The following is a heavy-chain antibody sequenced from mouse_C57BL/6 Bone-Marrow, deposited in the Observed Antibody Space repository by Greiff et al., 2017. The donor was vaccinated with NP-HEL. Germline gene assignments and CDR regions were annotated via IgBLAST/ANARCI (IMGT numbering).Heavy chain of an antibody. CDR2: INPYNGGT. J-gene: IGHJ4*01. D-gene: IGHD5-5*01. CDR1: GYTFTDYY. CDR3: ARAYLYAMDY. V-gene: IGHV1-19*01. Sequence: QLQQSGPVLVKPGASVKMSCKASGYTFTDYYMNWVKQSHGKSLEWIGVINPYNGGTSYNQKFKGKATLTVDKSSSTAYMELNSLTSEDSAVYYCARAYLYAMDYWGQGTSVTVSS.